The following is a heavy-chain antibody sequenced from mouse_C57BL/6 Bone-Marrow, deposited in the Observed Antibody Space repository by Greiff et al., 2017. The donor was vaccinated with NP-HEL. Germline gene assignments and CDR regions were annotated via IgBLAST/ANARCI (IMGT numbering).Heavy chain of an antibody. V-gene: IGHV1-54*01. CDR3: AFYYGSGFAY. D-gene: IGHD1-1*01. CDR1: GYAFTNYL. CDR2: INPGSGGT. J-gene: IGHJ3*01. Sequence: VKLMESGAELVRPGTSVKVSCKASGYAFTNYLIEWVKQRPGQGLEWIGVINPGSGGTNYNEKFKGKATLTADKSSSTAYMQLSSLTSEDSAVYFCAFYYGSGFAYWGQGTLVTVSA.